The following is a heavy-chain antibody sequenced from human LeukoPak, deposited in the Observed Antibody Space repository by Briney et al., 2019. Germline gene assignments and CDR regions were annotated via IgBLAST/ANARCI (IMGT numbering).Heavy chain of an antibody. V-gene: IGHV4-34*01. CDR1: GGSFSGYY. J-gene: IGHJ5*02. D-gene: IGHD3-9*01. CDR2: INHSGST. Sequence: SETLSLICAVYGGSFSGYYWRWIRQPPGKGLEWIGEINHSGSTNYNPSLKSRVTISVDTSKNQFSLKLSSVTAADTAVYYCARGSLRYFDWLRHYNWFDPWGQGTLVTVSS. CDR3: ARGSLRYFDWLRHYNWFDP.